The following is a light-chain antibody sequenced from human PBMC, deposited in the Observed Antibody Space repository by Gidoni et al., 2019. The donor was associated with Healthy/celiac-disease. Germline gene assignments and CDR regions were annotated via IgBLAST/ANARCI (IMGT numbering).Light chain of an antibody. CDR1: QSVLYSSNNKND. V-gene: IGKV4-1*01. CDR2: WAS. CDR3: QQYYSTPFT. Sequence: DIVMTQSPDPLAVSLGERATINCKSSQSVLYSSNNKNDLAWYQQKPGQPPKLLIYWASTRESGVPDRFSGSGSGTDFTLTISSLQAEDVAVYYCQQYYSTPFTFGGGTKVEIK. J-gene: IGKJ4*01.